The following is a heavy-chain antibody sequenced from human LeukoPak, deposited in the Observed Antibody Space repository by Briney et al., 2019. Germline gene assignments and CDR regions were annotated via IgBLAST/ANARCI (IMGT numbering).Heavy chain of an antibody. CDR2: INPSGGST. D-gene: IGHD2-8*01. Sequence: GASVTVSCKASGYNFISYYMHWVRQAPGQGLEGMGIINPSGGSTSYAQKFQDRVTMTKDTSTSTVYMELSSLKSEDTAVYYRAREDVVLVDAVRYYYYGMDVWGQGTTVTVSS. J-gene: IGHJ6*02. CDR1: GYNFISYY. CDR3: AREDVVLVDAVRYYYYGMDV. V-gene: IGHV1-46*01.